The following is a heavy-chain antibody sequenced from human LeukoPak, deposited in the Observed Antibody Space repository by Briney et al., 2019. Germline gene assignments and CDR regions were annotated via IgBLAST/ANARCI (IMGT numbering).Heavy chain of an antibody. J-gene: IGHJ6*03. V-gene: IGHV1-69*06. CDR2: IIPIFGTA. D-gene: IGHD3-9*01. Sequence: VASVKVSCKASGYTFTSYGISWVRQAPGQGLEWMGGIIPIFGTANYAQKFQGRVTITADKSTSTAYMELSSLRSEDTAVYYCARINLTRDILTGYYNVQYYMDVWGKGTTVTVSS. CDR3: ARINLTRDILTGYYNVQYYMDV. CDR1: GYTFTSYG.